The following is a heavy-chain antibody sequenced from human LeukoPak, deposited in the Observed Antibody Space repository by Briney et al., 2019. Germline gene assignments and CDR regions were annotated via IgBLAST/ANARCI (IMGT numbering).Heavy chain of an antibody. CDR3: ARDLNGGPFDY. V-gene: IGHV3-21*01. CDR2: ISSSSYI. J-gene: IGHJ4*02. Sequence: PGGSLRLSCAASGFTFSSYSMNWVRQAPGKGLEWVSSISSSSYIYYADSVKGRFTISRDNAKNSLYLQINSLRAEDTAVYYCARDLNGGPFDYWGQGTLVTVSS. D-gene: IGHD4-23*01. CDR1: GFTFSSYS.